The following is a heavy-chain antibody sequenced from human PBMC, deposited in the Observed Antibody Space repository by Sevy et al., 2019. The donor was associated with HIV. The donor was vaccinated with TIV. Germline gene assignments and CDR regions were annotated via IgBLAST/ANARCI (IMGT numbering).Heavy chain of an antibody. D-gene: IGHD3-10*01. CDR2: IYYSGST. CDR1: GGSISSSSYY. Sequence: SETLSLTCTVSGGSISSSSYYWGWIRQPPGKGLEWIGSIYYSGSTYYNPSLKSRVTISVDTSKNQFSLKLSSVTAADTAVYYCARRVLWVGETRTEFDPWGQGTLVTVSS. J-gene: IGHJ5*02. V-gene: IGHV4-39*01. CDR3: ARRVLWVGETRTEFDP.